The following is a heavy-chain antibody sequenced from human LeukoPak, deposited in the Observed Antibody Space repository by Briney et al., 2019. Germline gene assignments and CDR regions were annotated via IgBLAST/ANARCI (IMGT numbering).Heavy chain of an antibody. CDR1: GYTFTSYA. Sequence: GASVKVSCKASGYTFTSYAMHWVRQAPGQRLEWMGWINAGNGNTKYSQKFQGRVTITRDTSASTAFMELSSLRSEDTAVYYCARDAPHRSSSWYYRGQGTLVTVSS. CDR2: INAGNGNT. D-gene: IGHD6-13*01. V-gene: IGHV1-3*01. J-gene: IGHJ4*02. CDR3: ARDAPHRSSSWYY.